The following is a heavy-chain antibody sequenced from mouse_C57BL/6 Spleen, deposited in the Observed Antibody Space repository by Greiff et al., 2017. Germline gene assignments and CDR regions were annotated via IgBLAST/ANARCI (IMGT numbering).Heavy chain of an antibody. J-gene: IGHJ2*01. CDR2: IYPGGGAT. Sequence: VQLQQSGAELVKPGASVKISCKASGYAFSSYWMNWVKQRPGQGLEWIGQIYPGGGATNYNGKFKGKATLTEDKSSSTAYMQLSSLTSEDSAVYFCARGWLLNGEYFDYWGQGTTLTVSS. V-gene: IGHV1-80*01. D-gene: IGHD2-3*01. CDR3: ARGWLLNGEYFDY. CDR1: GYAFSSYW.